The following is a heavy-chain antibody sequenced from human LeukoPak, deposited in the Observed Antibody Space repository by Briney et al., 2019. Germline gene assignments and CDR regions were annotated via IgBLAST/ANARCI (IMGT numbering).Heavy chain of an antibody. V-gene: IGHV4-61*02. Sequence: SETLSLTCTVSGGSISSGSYYWSWIRQPAGKGLGWIGRIYTSGSTNYNPSLKSRVTISVDTSKNQFSLKLSSVTAADTAVYYCARGVSSIAARPVDYWGQGTLVTASS. J-gene: IGHJ4*02. CDR1: GGSISSGSYY. D-gene: IGHD6-6*01. CDR2: IYTSGST. CDR3: ARGVSSIAARPVDY.